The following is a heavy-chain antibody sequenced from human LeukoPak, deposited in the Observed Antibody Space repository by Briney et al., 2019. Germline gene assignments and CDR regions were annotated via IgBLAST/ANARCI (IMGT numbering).Heavy chain of an antibody. CDR2: INHNGNVN. Sequence: GGSLRLSCAASGFTFSSYWMNWARQAPGKGLEWVASINHNGNVNYYVDSVKGRFTISRDNAKNSLYLEMSNLRAEDTAVYIWAGGGGLDVWGQGATVTVSS. D-gene: IGHD3-16*01. CDR1: GFTFSSYW. J-gene: IGHJ6*02. CDR3: AGGGGLDV. V-gene: IGHV3-7*03.